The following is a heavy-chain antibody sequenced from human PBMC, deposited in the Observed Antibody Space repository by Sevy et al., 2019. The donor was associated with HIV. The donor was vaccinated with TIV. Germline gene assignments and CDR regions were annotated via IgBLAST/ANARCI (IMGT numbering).Heavy chain of an antibody. CDR3: ARVSTMVEEVTYFFDY. V-gene: IGHV4-61*01. Sequence: SETLSLTCGVSGASVRSGNYYWSWIRQAPGKGLEWIGYIHYRGSTNYTPSLKSRVTISVGTSKNQFSLRLISVTDADTAVYYCARVSTMVEEVTYFFDYWGQGTLVTVSS. CDR1: GASVRSGNYY. D-gene: IGHD3-10*01. J-gene: IGHJ4*02. CDR2: IHYRGST.